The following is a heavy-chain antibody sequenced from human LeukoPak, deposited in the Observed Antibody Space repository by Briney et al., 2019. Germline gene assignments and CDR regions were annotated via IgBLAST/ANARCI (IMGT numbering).Heavy chain of an antibody. CDR2: ISYDGGNK. Sequence: GGFLRLSCAASGFTFSSYAMHWVRQAPGKGLEWVAVISYDGGNKYYADSVKGRFTISRDNSKNTLYLQMNSLRAEDTAVYYCARLIVGATTSVGDYWGQGTLVTVSS. D-gene: IGHD1-26*01. CDR3: ARLIVGATTSVGDY. J-gene: IGHJ4*02. V-gene: IGHV3-30-3*01. CDR1: GFTFSSYA.